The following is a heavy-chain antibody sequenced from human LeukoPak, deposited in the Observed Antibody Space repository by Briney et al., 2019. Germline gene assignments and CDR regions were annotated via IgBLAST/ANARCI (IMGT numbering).Heavy chain of an antibody. J-gene: IGHJ4*02. D-gene: IGHD1-26*01. CDR1: GYTLTELS. Sequence: ASVKVSCKVSGYTLTELSMHWVRQAPGKGLEWMGGFDPEDGETIYAQKFQGRVTMTEDTSTDTAYMELSSLRSEDTAVYYCATDRWELCYFDYWGQGTLVTVSS. CDR3: ATDRWELCYFDY. CDR2: FDPEDGET. V-gene: IGHV1-24*01.